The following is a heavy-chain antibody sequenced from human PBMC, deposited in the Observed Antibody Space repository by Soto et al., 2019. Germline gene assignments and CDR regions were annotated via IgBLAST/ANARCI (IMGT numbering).Heavy chain of an antibody. D-gene: IGHD3-3*01. V-gene: IGHV4-4*02. CDR1: GDSISSSDKW. CDR3: ATGHYAASGYVFDS. Sequence: QVQLQESGPGLVKPSGTLSLTCTVSGDSISSSDKWWSWVRQPPGKGLEWIGEIHHSGSPNLNPCLQCRVIISGDKSKLQFSMKLSSVTAADTAVFDWATGHYAASGYVFDSWGQGTLVTVSS. J-gene: IGHJ4*02. CDR2: IHHSGSP.